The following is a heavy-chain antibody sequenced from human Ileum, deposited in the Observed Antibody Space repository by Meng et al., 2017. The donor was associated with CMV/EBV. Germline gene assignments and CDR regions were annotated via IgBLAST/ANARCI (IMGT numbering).Heavy chain of an antibody. Sequence: GESLKISCAASGFSFSSYWMTWVRQAPGKGLEWVANIRQDGSEKFYVDSVKDRFTISRDNAKNSLYLQMNSLRAEDTAVYYCGRNRVDYWGQGTLVTVSS. J-gene: IGHJ4*02. V-gene: IGHV3-7*01. CDR1: GFSFSSYW. D-gene: IGHD1-14*01. CDR2: IRQDGSEK. CDR3: GRNRVDY.